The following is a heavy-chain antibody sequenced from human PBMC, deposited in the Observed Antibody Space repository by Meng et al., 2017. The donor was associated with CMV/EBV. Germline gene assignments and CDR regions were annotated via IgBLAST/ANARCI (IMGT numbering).Heavy chain of an antibody. D-gene: IGHD2-2*01. J-gene: IGHJ6*02. CDR2: IKQDGSEK. CDR1: GFTFSSYW. Sequence: GESLKLSCAASGFTFSSYWMSWVRQAPGKGLEWVANIKQDGSEKYYVDSVKGRFTISRDNAKNSLYLQMNSLRAEDTAVYYCARAQFVVVPAAIHYYYYGMDVWGQGTTVTISS. V-gene: IGHV3-7*01. CDR3: ARAQFVVVPAAIHYYYYGMDV.